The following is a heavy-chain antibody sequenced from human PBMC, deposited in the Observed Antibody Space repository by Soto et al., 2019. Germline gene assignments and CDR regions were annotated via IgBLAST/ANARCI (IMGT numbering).Heavy chain of an antibody. CDR2: ISGYNGDT. Sequence: QGHLVQSEAEVKKSGASVKVSCKASGYTFTRYGISWVRQAPGQGLEWMGWISGYNGDTNYAQKFQGRVSMTIDTSTTTGYMELRSLTSDDTAVYYCAKNGQPPYYYYGLDVWGQGTKVTVSS. CDR1: GYTFTRYG. J-gene: IGHJ6*02. V-gene: IGHV1-18*01. D-gene: IGHD2-8*01. CDR3: AKNGQPPYYYYGLDV.